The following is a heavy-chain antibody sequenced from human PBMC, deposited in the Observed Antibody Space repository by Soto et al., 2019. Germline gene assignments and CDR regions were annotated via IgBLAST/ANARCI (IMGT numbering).Heavy chain of an antibody. Sequence: SETLSLTCTVSGGSISSYYWSWLRQPPGKGLEWIGYIYYSGSTNYNPSLKSRVTISVDTSKNQFSLKLSSVTAADTAVYYCARSGVVTMINCFDPWGQGTLVTVSS. CDR2: IYYSGST. CDR1: GGSISSYY. D-gene: IGHD3-22*01. V-gene: IGHV4-59*01. CDR3: ARSGVVTMINCFDP. J-gene: IGHJ5*02.